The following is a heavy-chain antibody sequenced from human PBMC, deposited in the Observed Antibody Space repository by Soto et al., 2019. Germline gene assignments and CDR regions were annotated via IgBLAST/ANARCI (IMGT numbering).Heavy chain of an antibody. Sequence: PSQTLSLTCAISGDSVSGNSAAWNWIRHSPSRGLEWLGRTYYRSKWYNDYAVSVKSRITVTPDTSKNQFSLHLNSVTPEDTAVYYCAREAAAGSLDPWGQGTLVTVSS. J-gene: IGHJ5*02. CDR3: AREAAAGSLDP. D-gene: IGHD6-13*01. CDR2: TYYRSKWYN. CDR1: GDSVSGNSAA. V-gene: IGHV6-1*01.